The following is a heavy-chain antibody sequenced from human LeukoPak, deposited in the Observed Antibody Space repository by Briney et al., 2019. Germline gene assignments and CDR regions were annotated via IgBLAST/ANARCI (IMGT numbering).Heavy chain of an antibody. CDR2: IYYSGST. D-gene: IGHD2-2*01. CDR1: GGSISSSSYY. J-gene: IGHJ5*02. CDR3: ARGRLGYCSSTSCLSWFGP. Sequence: SETLSLNCTVSGGSISSSSYYWGWIRQPPGKGLGWIGRIYYSGSTYYNPSLKSPVTISVDTAKNQISRKLSSVTAADTAVYYCARGRLGYCSSTSCLSWFGPWGQGTLVTVSS. V-gene: IGHV4-39*07.